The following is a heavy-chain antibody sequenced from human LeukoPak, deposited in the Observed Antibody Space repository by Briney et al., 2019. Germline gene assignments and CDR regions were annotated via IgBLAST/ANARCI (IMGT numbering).Heavy chain of an antibody. D-gene: IGHD3-16*02. CDR1: GFTFSSYG. V-gene: IGHV3-30*02. CDR3: AKDIEGPVYFDY. CDR2: IRYDGSNK. Sequence: GSLRLSCAASGFTFSSYGMHWVRQAPGRGLEWVAFIRYDGSNKYYADSVKGRFTISRDNSKNTLYLQMNSLRAEDTAVYYCAKDIEGPVYFDYWGQGTLVTVSS. J-gene: IGHJ4*02.